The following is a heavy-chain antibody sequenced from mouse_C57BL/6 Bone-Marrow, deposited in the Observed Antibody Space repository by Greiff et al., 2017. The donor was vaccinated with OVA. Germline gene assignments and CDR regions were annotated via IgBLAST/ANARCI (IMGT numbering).Heavy chain of an antibody. J-gene: IGHJ1*03. CDR2: IDPSDSDT. CDR1: GYTFTSYW. D-gene: IGHD1-1*01. CDR3: ARCLPYYYGSSYWYFDV. V-gene: IGHV1-52*01. Sequence: QVQLQQPGAELVRPGSSVKLSCKASGYTFTSYWMHWVKQRPIQGLEWIGNIDPSDSDTHYNQKFKDKATLTVDKSSSTAYMQLSSLTSEDSAVYYCARCLPYYYGSSYWYFDVWGTGTTVTVSS.